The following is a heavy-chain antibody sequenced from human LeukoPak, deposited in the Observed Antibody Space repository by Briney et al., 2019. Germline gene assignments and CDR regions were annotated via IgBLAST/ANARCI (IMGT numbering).Heavy chain of an antibody. J-gene: IGHJ3*01. CDR2: ISSGSDTI. CDR1: GFAFSTYS. CDR3: ARGSSEVLLLFGESPN. D-gene: IGHD3-10*01. V-gene: IGHV3-48*01. Sequence: PGGSLRLSCAASGFAFSTYSMSWVRQAPGKGLEWVSHISSGSDTIYYADSVKGRFTISRDNTKNSLYLQMNRLRADDTAVYYCARGSSEVLLLFGESPNWGQGTMVTVSS.